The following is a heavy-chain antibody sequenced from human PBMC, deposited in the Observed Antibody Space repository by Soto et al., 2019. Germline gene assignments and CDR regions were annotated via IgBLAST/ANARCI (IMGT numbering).Heavy chain of an antibody. J-gene: IGHJ5*02. Sequence: QVQLQESGPGLVKPSQTLSLTCTVSGGSISSGDSYWSWIRQPPGKGLEWIGYIYHSGSTYYNPSLKRRVTISVDTSKNQFSLRLSSVTAADTAVYYCARERPDGARLDPWCQGTLVTVSS. D-gene: IGHD6-6*01. CDR2: IYHSGST. V-gene: IGHV4-30-4*01. CDR1: GGSISSGDSY. CDR3: ARERPDGARLDP.